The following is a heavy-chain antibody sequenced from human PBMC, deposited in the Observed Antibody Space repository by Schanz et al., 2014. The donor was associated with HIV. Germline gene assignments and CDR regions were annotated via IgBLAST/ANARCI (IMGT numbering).Heavy chain of an antibody. V-gene: IGHV3-30-3*01. CDR2: ISYDGSNE. CDR1: GFTSSSYA. Sequence: QVQLVESGGGVVQPGKSLRLSCVASGFTSSSYAMYWARQAPGKGLEWVAVISYDGSNEYYADSVKGRFTISRDNSKNTLYLQMNSLRAEDTAVYYCARRDYGDYYYYYGMDVWGQGTTVTVSS. D-gene: IGHD4-17*01. CDR3: ARRDYGDYYYYYGMDV. J-gene: IGHJ6*02.